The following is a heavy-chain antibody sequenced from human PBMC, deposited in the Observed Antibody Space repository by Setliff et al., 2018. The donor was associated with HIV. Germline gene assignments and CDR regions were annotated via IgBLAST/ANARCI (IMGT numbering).Heavy chain of an antibody. CDR2: IYYTGST. CDR1: GGSINSYF. CDR3: ARHSGLGGYYSPFDY. Sequence: SETLSLTCTVSGGSINSYFWSWIRQPPGKGLEWIAYIYYTGSTNYNPSLKSRVTISVDTSKNQFSLKLSSVTAADTTVYYCARHSGLGGYYSPFDYWGPGTLVTVSS. J-gene: IGHJ4*02. D-gene: IGHD3-22*01. V-gene: IGHV4-59*08.